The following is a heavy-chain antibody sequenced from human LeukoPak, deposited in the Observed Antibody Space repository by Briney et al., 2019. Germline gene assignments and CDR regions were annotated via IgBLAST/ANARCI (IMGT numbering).Heavy chain of an antibody. CDR1: GYRLTNYW. D-gene: IGHD3-10*01. CDR2: IYPGDSDT. J-gene: IGHJ4*02. V-gene: IGHV5-51*01. CDR3: ARHIGYYCGSGENFDY. Sequence: GESLKISCKGSGYRLTNYWIAWVRQMPGKGLEWMGIIYPGDSDTRYSPSFQGQVTISADKSISTAYLQWRSLKASDTAMYYCARHIGYYCGSGENFDYWGQGTLVTVSS.